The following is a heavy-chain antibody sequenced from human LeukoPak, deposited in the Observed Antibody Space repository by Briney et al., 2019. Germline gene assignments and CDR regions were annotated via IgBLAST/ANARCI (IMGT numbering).Heavy chain of an antibody. V-gene: IGHV4-31*03. J-gene: IGHJ3*02. CDR1: GGSIKGGGFF. D-gene: IGHD3-22*01. CDR3: ARAYDNSNNYYFDAFDI. CDR2: IYYTGSA. Sequence: SETLSLTCSVSGGSIKGGGFFWNWIRQHPGKGLEWIGYIYYTGSAYYNPSLESRVTISVDTSRNQFSLKLSSVTAADTAVYYCARAYDNSNNYYFDAFDIWGQGTMVTVSS.